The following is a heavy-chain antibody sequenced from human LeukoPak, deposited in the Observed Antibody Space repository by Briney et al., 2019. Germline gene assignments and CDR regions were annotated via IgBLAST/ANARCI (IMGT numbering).Heavy chain of an antibody. D-gene: IGHD2-15*01. CDR2: ISSSKIYI. V-gene: IGHV3-21*01. CDR1: GFTFSSYI. CDR3: ARGGYCSGGSCYTPYNWFDP. Sequence: GGSLRLSCAASGFTFSSYIMNWLRQAPGKGLELVSCISSSKIYIYYADSVKGRFTISRGNAKNSLYLQMNSLRAEDTAVYYCARGGYCSGGSCYTPYNWFDPWGQGTLVTVSS. J-gene: IGHJ5*02.